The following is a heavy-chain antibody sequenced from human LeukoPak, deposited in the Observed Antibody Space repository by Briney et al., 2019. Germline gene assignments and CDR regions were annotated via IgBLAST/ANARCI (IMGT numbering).Heavy chain of an antibody. CDR2: ISSSSSTI. CDR3: ARGGYKTDY. J-gene: IGHJ4*02. D-gene: IGHD5-24*01. Sequence: GGSLRLSCAASGFTFSSYSMNWVRQAPGKGLEWVSYISSSSSTIYYADSVKGRFTISRDNAKNSLYLQMNSLSAEHTAVYYWARGGYKTDYWGQGTLVTVSS. V-gene: IGHV3-48*01. CDR1: GFTFSSYS.